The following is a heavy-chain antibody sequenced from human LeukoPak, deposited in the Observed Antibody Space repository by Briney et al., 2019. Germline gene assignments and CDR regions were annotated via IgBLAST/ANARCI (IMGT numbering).Heavy chain of an antibody. CDR2: INQDGGEK. V-gene: IGHV3-7*01. CDR1: GFTFSSYW. CDR3: ARRAVPAATYYYFDY. J-gene: IGHJ4*02. Sequence: GGSLRLSCAASGFTFSSYWMSWVRQAPGKGLEWVANINQDGGEKYYVDSVKGRFTISRDNAKNTLYLQMNSLRAEDTAVYYCARRAVPAATYYYFDYWGQGTLVTVSS. D-gene: IGHD2-2*01.